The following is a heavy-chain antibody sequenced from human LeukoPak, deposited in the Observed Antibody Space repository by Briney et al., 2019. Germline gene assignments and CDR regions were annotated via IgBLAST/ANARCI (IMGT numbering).Heavy chain of an antibody. D-gene: IGHD6-19*01. CDR1: GYTFTGYY. J-gene: IGHJ4*02. V-gene: IGHV1-2*02. CDR3: ALTRVQWLVRFDY. Sequence: ASVKVSCTASGYTFTGYYMHWVRQAPGQGLEWMGWINPNSGGTNYAQKFQGRVTMTRDTSISTAYMELSRLRSDDTAVYYCALTRVQWLVRFDYWGQGTLVTVSS. CDR2: INPNSGGT.